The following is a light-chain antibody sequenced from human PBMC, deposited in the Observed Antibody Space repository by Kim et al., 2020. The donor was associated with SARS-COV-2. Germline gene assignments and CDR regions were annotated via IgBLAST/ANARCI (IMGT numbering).Light chain of an antibody. V-gene: IGLV1-40*01. CDR2: GNN. CDR3: QSYDSSLSGSV. CDR1: SSNIGAGSD. Sequence: RVTNSCTWSSSNIGAGSDVHWYQQLPATAPKLLIYGNNNRPSGVPDRFSGSKSGTSASLAITGLQTEDEADYYCQSYDSSLSGSVFGGGTQLTVL. J-gene: IGLJ2*01.